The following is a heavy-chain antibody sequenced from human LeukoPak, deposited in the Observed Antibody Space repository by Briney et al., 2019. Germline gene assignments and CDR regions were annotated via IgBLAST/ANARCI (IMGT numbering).Heavy chain of an antibody. CDR3: ATFPGYSSGNDY. V-gene: IGHV4-39*01. J-gene: IGHJ4*02. Sequence: PSETLSLTCTVSGGSISSSSYYWGWIRQPPGKGLEWIGSIYYSGSTYYNPSLKSRVTIPVDTSKNQFSLKLSSVTAADTAVYYCATFPGYSSGNDYWGQGTLVTVSS. D-gene: IGHD6-25*01. CDR2: IYYSGST. CDR1: GGSISSSSYY.